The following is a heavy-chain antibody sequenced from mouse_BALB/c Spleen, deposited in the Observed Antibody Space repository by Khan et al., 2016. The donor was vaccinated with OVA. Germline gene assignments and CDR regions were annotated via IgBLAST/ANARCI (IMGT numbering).Heavy chain of an antibody. CDR2: ISYSGSP. CDR3: ARTARIKY. CDR1: GYSITSGYG. D-gene: IGHD1-2*01. J-gene: IGHJ2*01. Sequence: EVQLQESGPGLVKPSQSLSLTCTVTGYSITSGYGWNWIRQFPGNKLEWMGYISYSGSPTYNPSLKSRISITRETSKNQFFLQLNSVTTEDTATYYCARTARIKYWGQGTTLTVSS. V-gene: IGHV3-2*02.